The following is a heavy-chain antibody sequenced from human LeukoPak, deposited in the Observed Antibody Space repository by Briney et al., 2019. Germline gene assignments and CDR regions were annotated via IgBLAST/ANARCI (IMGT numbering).Heavy chain of an antibody. Sequence: PSQTLSLTCAVSGGSISSGGYSWSWIRQPPGKGMEWIGYIYHSGSTYYNPSLKSRVTISVDRSKNQFSLKLSSVTAADTGVYYCARFEGYYNFRSAPIRDPKGAFDMSGHGAMVTVSS. D-gene: IGHD3-3*01. CDR1: GGSISSGGYS. J-gene: IGHJ3*02. V-gene: IGHV4-30-2*01. CDR2: IYHSGST. CDR3: ARFEGYYNFRSAPIRDPKGAFDM.